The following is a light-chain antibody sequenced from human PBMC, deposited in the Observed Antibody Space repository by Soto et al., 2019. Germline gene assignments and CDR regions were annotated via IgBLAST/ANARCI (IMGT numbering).Light chain of an antibody. CDR3: QQTYSSFIT. CDR2: AAS. V-gene: IGKV1-39*01. J-gene: IGKJ5*01. CDR1: QSISSY. Sequence: DIQMTQSPSSLSASVGERVTITCRASQSISSYLNWFQQKPGKAPNLLIYAASSLQSGVPSRFSGSGSGTDFTLIISSLQPEDFAVYYCQQTYSSFITFGQGTRLEIK.